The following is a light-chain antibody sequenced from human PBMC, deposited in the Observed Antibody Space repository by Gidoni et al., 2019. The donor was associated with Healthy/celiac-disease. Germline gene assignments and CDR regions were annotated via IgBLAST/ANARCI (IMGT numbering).Light chain of an antibody. Sequence: DIQMTQSPSSLSAPVGDRVTITCRASQSISSYLNWYQQKPGKAPKRLIYAASSLQSGVPSRFSGSGSGTDFTLTISSLQPEDFATYYCQQSYSTPRVTFGHGTKVDIK. J-gene: IGKJ3*01. V-gene: IGKV1-39*01. CDR3: QQSYSTPRVT. CDR1: QSISSY. CDR2: AAS.